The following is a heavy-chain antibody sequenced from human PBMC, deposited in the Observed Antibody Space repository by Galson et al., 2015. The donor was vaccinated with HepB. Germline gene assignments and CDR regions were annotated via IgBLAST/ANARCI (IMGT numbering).Heavy chain of an antibody. CDR2: IWYDGSNK. CDR1: GYTFSSHR. V-gene: IGHV3-33*08. D-gene: IGHD6-13*01. CDR3: ARASRPYIAAAAYYFDY. Sequence: SLRLACASSGYTFSSHRMHGVRQAPRKGLEWVAVIWYDGSNKYYADSVKGRFTISRDNSKNTLYLQMNSLRAEDTAVYYCARASRPYIAAAAYYFDYWGQGTLVTVSS. J-gene: IGHJ4*02.